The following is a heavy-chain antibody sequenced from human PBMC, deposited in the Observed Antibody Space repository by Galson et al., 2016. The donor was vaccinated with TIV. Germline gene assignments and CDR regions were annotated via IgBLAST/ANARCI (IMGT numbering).Heavy chain of an antibody. CDR3: ARHLTSADYFGMDV. D-gene: IGHD3-9*01. CDR2: IYSGGST. V-gene: IGHV3-53*01. Sequence: SLRLSCAASGFSVSSHYMSWVRQAPGKGLEWVSFIYSGGSTKYADAVKGRFTISRDSSKNTVFLQMNSVRAEDMAVYYCARHLTSADYFGMDVWGQGTTVTVSS. J-gene: IGHJ6*02. CDR1: GFSVSSHY.